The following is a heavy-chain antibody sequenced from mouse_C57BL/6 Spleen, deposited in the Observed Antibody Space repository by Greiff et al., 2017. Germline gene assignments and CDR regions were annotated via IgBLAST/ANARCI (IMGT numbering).Heavy chain of an antibody. D-gene: IGHD4-1*01. V-gene: IGHV1-81*01. CDR1: GYTFTSYG. J-gene: IGHJ2*01. Sequence: QVQLQQSGAELARPGASVKLSCKASGYTFTSYGISWVKQRTGQGLEWIGEIYPRSGNTYYNEKFKGKATLTADKSSSTAYRELRSLTSEDSAVYFCARERGLTGTLFYYWGQGTTLTVSS. CDR2: IYPRSGNT. CDR3: ARERGLTGTLFYY.